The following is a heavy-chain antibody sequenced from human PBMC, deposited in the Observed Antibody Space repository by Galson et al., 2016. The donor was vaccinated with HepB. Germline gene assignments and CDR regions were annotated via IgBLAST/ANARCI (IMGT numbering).Heavy chain of an antibody. CDR2: ISGGGSRI. V-gene: IGHV3-21*04. CDR3: ARGPNSCTAYHCYYFDV. D-gene: IGHD2-15*01. CDR1: GFDFSTYI. J-gene: IGHJ6*03. Sequence: SLRLSCAASGFDFSTYIMNWVRQAPGKGLEWVSAISGGGSRICYAHYFRGRVTITRDRAKTTVYMQLNSLRSEDTAVYYCARGPNSCTAYHCYYFDVWGKGTTVTVSS.